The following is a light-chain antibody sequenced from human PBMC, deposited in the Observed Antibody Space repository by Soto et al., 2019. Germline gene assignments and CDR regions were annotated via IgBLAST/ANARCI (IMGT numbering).Light chain of an antibody. Sequence: QAVVTQPPSASGSPGQSVTISCTGTSSDVGGYNYVSWYQQHPGKAPKRMIYEVSKRPSGVPDRFSGSKSGNTASLTVSGLQAEDEADYYCSSYAGSNNLVFGGGTKLTVL. CDR3: SSYAGSNNLV. J-gene: IGLJ2*01. V-gene: IGLV2-8*01. CDR1: SSDVGGYNY. CDR2: EVS.